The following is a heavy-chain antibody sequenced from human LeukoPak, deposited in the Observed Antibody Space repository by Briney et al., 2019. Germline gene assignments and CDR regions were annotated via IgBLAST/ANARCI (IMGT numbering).Heavy chain of an antibody. Sequence: SQTLSLICTVSGGSISSGSYYWSWIRQPAGKGLEWIGRIYSSWSNNYNPPLKSRASISEDTSKNQFSLKLSSVTAADTAVYYCARAPYYDILTGQYYYYGMDVWGQGTTVTVSS. D-gene: IGHD3-9*01. CDR3: ARAPYYDILTGQYYYYGMDV. CDR1: GGSISSGSYY. V-gene: IGHV4-61*02. CDR2: IYSSWSN. J-gene: IGHJ6*02.